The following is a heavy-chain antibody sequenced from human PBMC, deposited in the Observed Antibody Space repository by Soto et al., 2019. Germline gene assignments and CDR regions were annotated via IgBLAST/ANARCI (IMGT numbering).Heavy chain of an antibody. CDR1: GYTFTGYY. V-gene: IGHV1-2*04. Sequence: QVQLVQSGAEVKKPGASVKVSCKASGYTFTGYYMHWVRQAPGQGLEWMGWINPNSGGTNYAQKFQAWVTITRDTSIRTAYMELSRLRSDDTAVYYCARDGVYCSSTSCSPNWFDSWGQGTLVTVSS. J-gene: IGHJ5*01. D-gene: IGHD2-2*01. CDR3: ARDGVYCSSTSCSPNWFDS. CDR2: INPNSGGT.